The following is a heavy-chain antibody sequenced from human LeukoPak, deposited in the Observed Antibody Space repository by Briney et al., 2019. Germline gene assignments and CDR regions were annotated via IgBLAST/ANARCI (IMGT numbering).Heavy chain of an antibody. D-gene: IGHD4-17*01. V-gene: IGHV3-7*01. CDR2: IKPDGNEK. J-gene: IGHJ4*02. CDR1: GFTLTTYW. Sequence: GGSLRLSCTASGFTLTTYWLTWVRQAPGKGLEWVANIKPDGNEKYYVDSVKGRFTISRDNAENSLYLQMNSLGAEDTAIYYCATTSRTVTGLDYWGQGTLVTVSS. CDR3: ATTSRTVTGLDY.